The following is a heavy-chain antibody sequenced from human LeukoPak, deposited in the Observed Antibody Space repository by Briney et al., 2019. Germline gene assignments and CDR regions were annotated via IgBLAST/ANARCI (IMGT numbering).Heavy chain of an antibody. D-gene: IGHD5-12*01. CDR1: GFTFSSYA. CDR3: ARESGYSGYERIDY. V-gene: IGHV3-23*01. Sequence: GGSLRLSCAASGFTFSSYAMSWVRQAPGKGLEWVSAISGSGGSTYYADSVKGRFTISRDNSKNSLYLQMNSLRAEDTAVYYCARESGYSGYERIDYWGQGTLVTVSS. CDR2: ISGSGGST. J-gene: IGHJ4*02.